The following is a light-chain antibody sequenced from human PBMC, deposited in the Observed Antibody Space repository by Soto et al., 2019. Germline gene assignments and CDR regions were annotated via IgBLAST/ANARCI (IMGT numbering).Light chain of an antibody. Sequence: EIVMTQSPTILSVSPGERATLSCRASQSVSSNLAWYQQKPGQAPRLLIYGVYTRAPGIPARFSGSGSGTEFTLTISSLQAEDFAVYYCQQYHSGPPRTVGQGTEVESK. CDR1: QSVSSN. CDR2: GVY. J-gene: IGKJ1*01. CDR3: QQYHSGPPRT. V-gene: IGKV3D-15*01.